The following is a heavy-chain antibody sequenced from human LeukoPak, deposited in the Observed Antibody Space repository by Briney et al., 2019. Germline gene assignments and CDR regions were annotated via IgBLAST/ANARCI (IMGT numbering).Heavy chain of an antibody. CDR3: ARSSGYYYFDY. Sequence: SVKVSCKASGGTFSSYAISWVRQAPGQGLEWMGGIIPIFGTANYAQKFQGRVTMTEDTSTDTAYMELSSLRSEDAAVYYCARSSGYYYFDYWGQGTLVTVSS. CDR1: GGTFSSYA. V-gene: IGHV1-69*06. J-gene: IGHJ4*02. D-gene: IGHD3-22*01. CDR2: IIPIFGTA.